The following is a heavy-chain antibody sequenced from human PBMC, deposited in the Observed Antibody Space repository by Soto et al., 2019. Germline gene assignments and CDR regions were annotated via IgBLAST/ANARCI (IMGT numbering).Heavy chain of an antibody. J-gene: IGHJ1*01. Sequence: PSETLSRTCIVSGESISSSSYYWGWIRQPPGKGLEWIGSIYYSGRTYYNPSFKSRVTISIDTSKNQFSLKLSSVTATDTAVYYPGRQRKTVVTQADFDHWGKCAGVTVSS. D-gene: IGHD2-21*02. CDR1: GESISSSSYY. CDR2: IYYSGRT. CDR3: GRQRKTVVTQADFDH. V-gene: IGHV4-39*01.